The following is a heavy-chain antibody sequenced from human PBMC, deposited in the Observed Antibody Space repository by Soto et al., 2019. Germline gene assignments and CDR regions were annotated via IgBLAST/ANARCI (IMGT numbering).Heavy chain of an antibody. D-gene: IGHD3-16*01. V-gene: IGHV1-18*01. CDR2: ISPYTGNT. CDR3: VMVDNYVTPTPQDV. CDR1: GDIFVNYG. J-gene: IGHJ6*02. Sequence: QVQLVQSGDEVKKPGASVKVSCKASGDIFVNYGIAWVRQAPRQGLEWMGWISPYTGNTHSASKVQGRLTMTTDTSTSTANRDLGSLTSDDTAVYYCVMVDNYVTPTPQDVWGQGTTVTVS.